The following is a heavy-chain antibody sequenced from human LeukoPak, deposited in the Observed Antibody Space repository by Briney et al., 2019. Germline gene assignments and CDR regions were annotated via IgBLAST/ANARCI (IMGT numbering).Heavy chain of an antibody. D-gene: IGHD6-13*01. CDR2: IYSGGST. V-gene: IGHV3-53*01. CDR1: GFTVSSNY. J-gene: IGHJ5*02. Sequence: GGSLRLSCAASGFTVSSNYMSWVRQAPGKGLEWVSVIYSGGSTYYADSVKGRFTISRDNSKNTLYLQMNSLRAEDTAVYYCARWYPDNWFDPWGRGTLVTVSS. CDR3: ARWYPDNWFDP.